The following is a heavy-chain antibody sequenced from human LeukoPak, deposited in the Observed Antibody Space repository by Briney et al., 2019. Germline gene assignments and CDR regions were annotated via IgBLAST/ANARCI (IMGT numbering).Heavy chain of an antibody. V-gene: IGHV1-69*04. Sequence: SVKVSCKASGGTFSSYAISWVRQAPGQGLEWMGRITPIFGIANYAQKFQGRVTITADKSTSTAYMELSSLRSEDTAVYYCARDCSSTSCPFDYWGQGTLVTVSS. D-gene: IGHD2-2*01. CDR3: ARDCSSTSCPFDY. CDR2: ITPIFGIA. J-gene: IGHJ4*02. CDR1: GGTFSSYA.